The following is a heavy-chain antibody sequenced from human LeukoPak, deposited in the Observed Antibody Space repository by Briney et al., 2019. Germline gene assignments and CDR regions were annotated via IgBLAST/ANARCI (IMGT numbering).Heavy chain of an antibody. CDR1: GGSISGYY. D-gene: IGHD6-19*01. V-gene: IGHV4-59*01. CDR3: ARSHSSGWYDDY. CDR2: IYYSGGT. Sequence: PETLSLTCTVSGGSISGYYWSWIRQPPGKGLEWIGYIYYSGGTNYNPSLKSRVTISLDTSKNQFSLKLSSVTAADTAVYYCARSHSSGWYDDYWGQGTLVTVSS. J-gene: IGHJ4*02.